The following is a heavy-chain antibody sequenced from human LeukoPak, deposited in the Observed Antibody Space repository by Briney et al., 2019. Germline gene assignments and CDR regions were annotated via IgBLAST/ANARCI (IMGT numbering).Heavy chain of an antibody. CDR2: INHSGST. D-gene: IGHD5-18*01. CDR3: ARRRPQGYSYGWYYFDY. Sequence: KPSETLSLTCAVYGGSFSGYYWSWIRQPPGKGLEWIGEINHSGSTNYNPSLKSRVTISVDTSKNQFSLKLSSVTAADTAVYYCARRRPQGYSYGWYYFDYWGQGTLVTVSS. J-gene: IGHJ4*02. V-gene: IGHV4-34*01. CDR1: GGSFSGYY.